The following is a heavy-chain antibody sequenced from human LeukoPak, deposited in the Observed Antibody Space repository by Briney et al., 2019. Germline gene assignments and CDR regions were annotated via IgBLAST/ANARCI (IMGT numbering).Heavy chain of an antibody. CDR1: GFTFSSYW. V-gene: IGHV3-74*01. J-gene: IGHJ3*02. Sequence: GGSLRLSCAACGFTFSSYWMHWVRQAPGKGLVWVSRINSDGSSTSYADSVKGRFTISRDNAKNTLYLQMNSLRAEDTAVYYCARVGDYYDSSGYPRGDAFDIWGQGTMVTVSS. CDR2: INSDGSST. CDR3: ARVGDYYDSSGYPRGDAFDI. D-gene: IGHD3-22*01.